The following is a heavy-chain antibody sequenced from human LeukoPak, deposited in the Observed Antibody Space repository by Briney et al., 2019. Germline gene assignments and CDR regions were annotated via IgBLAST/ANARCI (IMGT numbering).Heavy chain of an antibody. D-gene: IGHD3-22*01. CDR2: INPNSGGT. CDR1: GYTFTGYY. V-gene: IGHV1-2*02. CDR3: ATIPPYYDSSGYSKPGDYYYGMDV. J-gene: IGHJ6*02. Sequence: ASVKVSCKASGYTFTGYYMHWVRQAPGQGLEWMGWINPNSGGTNYAQKFQGRVTMTRDTSISTAYMELSSLRSEDTAVYYCATIPPYYDSSGYSKPGDYYYGMDVWGQGTTVTVSS.